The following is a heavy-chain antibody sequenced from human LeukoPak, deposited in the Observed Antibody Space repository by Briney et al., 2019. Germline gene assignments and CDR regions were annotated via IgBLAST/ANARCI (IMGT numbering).Heavy chain of an antibody. CDR2: INPNSGGT. D-gene: IGHD3-16*01. CDR1: GYTFTGYH. V-gene: IGHV1-2*02. Sequence: ASVKVSCKASGYTFTGYHMHWVRQAPGQGLEWMGWINPNSGGTNYAQKFQGRVTMTRDTSISTAYMELSRLRSDDTAVYYCARDFRSGYDYVWGSYLYWGQGTLVTVSS. J-gene: IGHJ4*02. CDR3: ARDFRSGYDYVWGSYLY.